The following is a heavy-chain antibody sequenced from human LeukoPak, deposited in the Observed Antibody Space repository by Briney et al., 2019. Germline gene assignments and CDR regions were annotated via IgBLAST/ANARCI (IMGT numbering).Heavy chain of an antibody. J-gene: IGHJ2*01. CDR1: GYTFTGYY. Sequence: ASVKVSCKGSGYTFTGYYMHWGRQARGQGMEGMGRIIPIFGTANYAQKIQARVTITTDESTSTAYMELSSLRSEDTAVYYCARDFGAKGAVDPYWYFDLWGRGTLVTVSS. CDR2: IIPIFGTA. D-gene: IGHD3-3*01. V-gene: IGHV1-69*05. CDR3: ARDFGAKGAVDPYWYFDL.